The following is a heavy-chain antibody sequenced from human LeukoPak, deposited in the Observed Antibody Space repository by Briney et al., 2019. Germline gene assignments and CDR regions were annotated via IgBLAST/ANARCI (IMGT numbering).Heavy chain of an antibody. CDR2: MNPNSGNT. V-gene: IGHV1-8*01. Sequence: ASVKVSCKASGYTFTSYDINWVRQATGQGLEWMGWMNPNSGNTGYAQKFQGRVTVTRNTSISTAYMELSSLRSEDTAVYYCARGSPIVVVIKGGFDYWGQGTLVTVSS. J-gene: IGHJ4*02. CDR1: GYTFTSYD. CDR3: ARGSPIVVVIKGGFDY. D-gene: IGHD3-22*01.